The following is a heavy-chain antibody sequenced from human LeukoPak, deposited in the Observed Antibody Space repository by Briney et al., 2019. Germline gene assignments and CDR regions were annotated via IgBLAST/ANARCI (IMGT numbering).Heavy chain of an antibody. Sequence: SETLSLTCSVSGGSISNYFWTWTRQPPGKGLEWIGYIYSSGSTYYNPSLKSRVTISVDTSKNRFSLKLSTVTAADTAVYYCARRPTGDPKFDYWGQGTLVTVSS. CDR2: IYSSGST. V-gene: IGHV4-59*08. D-gene: IGHD7-27*01. CDR1: GGSISNYF. CDR3: ARRPTGDPKFDY. J-gene: IGHJ4*02.